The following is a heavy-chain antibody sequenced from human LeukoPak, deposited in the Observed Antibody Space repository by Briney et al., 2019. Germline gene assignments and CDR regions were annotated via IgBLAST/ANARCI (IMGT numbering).Heavy chain of an antibody. J-gene: IGHJ4*02. CDR3: ASLFGPGEIRNAERDTFDY. D-gene: IGHD1-1*01. CDR2: ISYDGSNK. V-gene: IGHV3-30-3*01. Sequence: GGSLGLSCAASGFTFSSYAMHWVRQAPGKGLEWVAVISYDGSNKYYADSVKGRFTISRDNSKNTLYLQMNSLRAEDTAVYYCASLFGPGEIRNAERDTFDYWGQGTLVTVSS. CDR1: GFTFSSYA.